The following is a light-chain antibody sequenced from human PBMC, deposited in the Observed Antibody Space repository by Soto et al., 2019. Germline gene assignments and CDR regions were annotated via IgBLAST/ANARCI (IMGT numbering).Light chain of an antibody. CDR3: GTWESSMSIFV. CDR1: SSKIGNYY. V-gene: IGLV1-51*02. J-gene: IGLJ1*01. CDR2: END. Sequence: QSVLTQPPSVSAAPGQKVTMSCSRGSSKIGNYYVSWHQQLPGTAPKLLIYENDKRPSGIPDRFSGSKSGTSATLGITGLQAGDEADYYFGTWESSMSIFVFGIGTKVTVL.